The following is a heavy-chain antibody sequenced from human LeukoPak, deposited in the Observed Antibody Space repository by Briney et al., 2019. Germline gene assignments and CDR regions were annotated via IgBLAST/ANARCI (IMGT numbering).Heavy chain of an antibody. D-gene: IGHD3-9*01. Sequence: GGSLRLSCAASGFTFSSYAMSWVRQAPGKGLEWVSAVSGSGGSTYYADSVKGRFTISRDNSKNTLYLQMNSLRAEDTAVYYCARDSVVRYFDWLSEFDYWGQGTLVTVSS. CDR3: ARDSVVRYFDWLSEFDY. V-gene: IGHV3-23*01. CDR1: GFTFSSYA. CDR2: VSGSGGST. J-gene: IGHJ4*02.